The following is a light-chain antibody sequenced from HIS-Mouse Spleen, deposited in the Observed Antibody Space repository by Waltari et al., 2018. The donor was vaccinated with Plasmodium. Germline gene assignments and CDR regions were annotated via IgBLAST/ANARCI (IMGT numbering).Light chain of an antibody. Sequence: SYELTQPSSVSVSPGQTARITCSGDVLAKKYARWFQQKPGQAPVLAINNDSERPSGIPERFSGSSSGTTVTLTISGAQVEDEADYYCYSAADNNLVFGGGTKLTVL. V-gene: IGLV3-27*01. CDR3: YSAADNNLV. J-gene: IGLJ3*02. CDR2: NDS. CDR1: VLAKKY.